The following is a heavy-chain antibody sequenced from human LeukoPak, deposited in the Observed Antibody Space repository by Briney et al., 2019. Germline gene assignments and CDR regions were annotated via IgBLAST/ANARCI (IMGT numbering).Heavy chain of an antibody. V-gene: IGHV1-2*06. J-gene: IGHJ4*02. CDR2: INPHSGVT. D-gene: IGHD1-26*01. Sequence: ASVKVSCKASGYTFAGYFIHWVRQAPGQGLEWMGRINPHSGVTEYAQKFQGRVTMSRDTSITTAYAEVSRLISDDTAVYYCARDLPSTPNWELDYWGQGTLVTVSS. CDR3: ARDLPSTPNWELDY. CDR1: GYTFAGYF.